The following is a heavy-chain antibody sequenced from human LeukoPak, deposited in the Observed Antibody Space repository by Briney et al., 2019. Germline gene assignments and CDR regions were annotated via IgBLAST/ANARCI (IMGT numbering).Heavy chain of an antibody. CDR2: IYYSGST. D-gene: IGHD6-19*01. Sequence: SETLSLTCTVSGGSISSRSGSYYWAWIRQPPGKGLEWIGSIYYSGSTYYNPSLKSRVTISVDTSKNQFSLKLSSVTAADTAVYYCARRGEQWLVGELQDYWGQGTLVTVSS. CDR3: ARRGEQWLVGELQDY. CDR1: GGSISSRSGSYY. J-gene: IGHJ4*02. V-gene: IGHV4-39*01.